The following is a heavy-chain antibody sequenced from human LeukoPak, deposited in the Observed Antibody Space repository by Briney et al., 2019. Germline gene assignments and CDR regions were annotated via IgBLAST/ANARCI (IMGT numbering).Heavy chain of an antibody. Sequence: GGSLRLSCAASGFTFSSYAMSWVRQAPGKGLEWVSAISGSGGSTYYADSVKGRFTISRDNAKNSLYLQMNSLRAEDTAVYYCASSSGVGDAFDIWGQGTMVTVSS. CDR1: GFTFSSYA. CDR3: ASSSGVGDAFDI. CDR2: ISGSGGST. V-gene: IGHV3-23*01. D-gene: IGHD6-6*01. J-gene: IGHJ3*02.